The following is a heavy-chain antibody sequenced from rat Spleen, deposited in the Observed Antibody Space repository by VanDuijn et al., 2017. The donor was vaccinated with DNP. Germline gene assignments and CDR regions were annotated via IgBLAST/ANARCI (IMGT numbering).Heavy chain of an antibody. CDR2: ITNTGGST. CDR1: GFNFNDYW. J-gene: IGHJ2*01. V-gene: IGHV5-31*01. Sequence: EVKLVESGGGLVQPGRSLKLSCAASGFNFNDYWMGWVRQAPTKGLEWVASITNTGGSTYYPDSVKGRFTISRDNAKSTLYLQMNSLRSEDTATYYCTRDGSSFDYWGQGVMVTVSS. D-gene: IGHD5-1*01. CDR3: TRDGSSFDY.